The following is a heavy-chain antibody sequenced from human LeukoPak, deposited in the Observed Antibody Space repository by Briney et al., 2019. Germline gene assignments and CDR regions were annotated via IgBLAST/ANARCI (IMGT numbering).Heavy chain of an antibody. J-gene: IGHJ4*02. Sequence: SETLSLTCTVSGGSFSSHYWIWIRQPPGKGLEWIGYIYYCGSTKQRRSLEGRVTISVDTSKNQFSLKLSSVTAADTAVYYCARVGGKERCLQLPLQFFDYWGQGTLVTVSS. CDR1: GGSFSSHY. D-gene: IGHD5-24*01. CDR2: IYYCGST. V-gene: IGHV4-59*11. CDR3: ARVGGKERCLQLPLQFFDY.